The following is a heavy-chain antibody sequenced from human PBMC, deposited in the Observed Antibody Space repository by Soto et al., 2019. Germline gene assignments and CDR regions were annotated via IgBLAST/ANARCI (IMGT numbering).Heavy chain of an antibody. J-gene: IGHJ4*02. D-gene: IGHD5-18*01. CDR3: ARDLSDTDMAPNSDY. CDR1: GGTFSSYA. CDR2: IIPIFGTA. V-gene: IGHV1-69*01. Sequence: QVQLVQSGAEVKKPGSSVKVSCKASGGTFSSYAISWVRQAPGQGLEWMGGIIPIFGTAKYAQKFQGRVTITADESTSTAYMELSSLRSEDTAVYYCARDLSDTDMAPNSDYWGQGTLVTVSS.